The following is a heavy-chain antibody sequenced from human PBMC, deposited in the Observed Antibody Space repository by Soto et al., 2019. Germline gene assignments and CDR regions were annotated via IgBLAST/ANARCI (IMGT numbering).Heavy chain of an antibody. CDR1: GYTFTSHY. V-gene: IGHV1-46*01. CDR3: ARDVLLGTYYDFWSGYYTYYYYGMDV. D-gene: IGHD3-3*01. Sequence: ASVKVSCKASGYTFTSHYMHWVRQAPGQGLEWMGIINPSGGSTSYAQKFQGRVTMTRDTSTSTVYMELSSLRSEDTAVYYCARDVLLGTYYDFWSGYYTYYYYGMDVWGQGTTVTVSS. J-gene: IGHJ6*02. CDR2: INPSGGST.